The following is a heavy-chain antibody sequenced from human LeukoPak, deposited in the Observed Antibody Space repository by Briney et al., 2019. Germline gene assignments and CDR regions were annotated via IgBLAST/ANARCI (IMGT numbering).Heavy chain of an antibody. CDR2: SDLEDGET. V-gene: IGHV1-24*01. J-gene: IGHJ3*02. Sequence: ASVKVSCKVSGHTLTELSMQWVRQAPGKGLEWMGGSDLEDGETIYAQKFQGRVIMTEDTSTDTAYMELSSPISEDTAVYYCATRAAMHGAFDIWGQGTMVTVSS. D-gene: IGHD2-2*01. CDR3: ATRAAMHGAFDI. CDR1: GHTLTELS.